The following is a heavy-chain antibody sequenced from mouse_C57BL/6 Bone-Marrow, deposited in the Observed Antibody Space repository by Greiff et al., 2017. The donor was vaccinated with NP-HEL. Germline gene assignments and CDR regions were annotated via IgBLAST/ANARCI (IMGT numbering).Heavy chain of an antibody. CDR1: GFTFSDYY. J-gene: IGHJ4*01. CDR3: ARQWDSYYAMDY. CDR2: ISNGGGST. Sequence: EVKLMESGGGLVQPGGSLKLSCAASGFTFSDYYMYWVRQTPEKRLEWVAYISNGGGSTYYPDTVKGRFTISRDNAKNTLYLQMSRLKSEDTAMYYCARQWDSYYAMDYWGQGTSVTVSS. V-gene: IGHV5-12*01. D-gene: IGHD4-1*01.